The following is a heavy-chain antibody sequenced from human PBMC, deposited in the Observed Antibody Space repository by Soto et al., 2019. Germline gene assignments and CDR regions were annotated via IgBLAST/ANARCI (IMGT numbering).Heavy chain of an antibody. CDR2: MNPNSGHT. CDR1: GYTFTGYY. D-gene: IGHD3-22*01. V-gene: IGHV1-8*02. Sequence: ASVKVSCKASGYTFTGYYMHWVAQAPGQGLEWMGWMNPNSGHTGYAQKFQGGVTMTRNTSISTAYMELSSLRSEDTAVYYCARGRRKYYDSSGYRNWYFELWGRGTMVTVSS. J-gene: IGHJ2*01. CDR3: ARGRRKYYDSSGYRNWYFEL.